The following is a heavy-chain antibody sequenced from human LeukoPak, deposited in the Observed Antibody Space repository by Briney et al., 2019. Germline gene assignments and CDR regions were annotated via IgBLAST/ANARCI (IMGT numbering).Heavy chain of an antibody. Sequence: GGSLRLSCAASGFTFSSYAMSWVRQAPGKGLEWVSAISGSGGSTYYADSVKGRFTISRDNSKNTLYLQMNSLRAEDTAVYYCAKDGWGWFGETYFDYWGQGTLVTVSS. CDR3: AKDGWGWFGETYFDY. CDR1: GFTFSSYA. D-gene: IGHD3-10*01. J-gene: IGHJ4*02. CDR2: ISGSGGST. V-gene: IGHV3-23*01.